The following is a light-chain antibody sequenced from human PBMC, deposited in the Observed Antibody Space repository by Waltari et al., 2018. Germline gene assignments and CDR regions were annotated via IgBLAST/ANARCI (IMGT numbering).Light chain of an antibody. CDR3: QSFDNMLSGGVV. CDR2: GNN. V-gene: IGLV1-40*01. J-gene: IGLJ2*01. Sequence: QSVLTQPPSVSGTPGPRVTIPCSGSTSNLGAGHAVHRYQHLPGTAPKLLIYGNNNRPSGVPDRFSGSKSGTSASLAITGLQADDEADYFCQSFDNMLSGGVVFGGGTKLAVL. CDR1: TSNLGAGHA.